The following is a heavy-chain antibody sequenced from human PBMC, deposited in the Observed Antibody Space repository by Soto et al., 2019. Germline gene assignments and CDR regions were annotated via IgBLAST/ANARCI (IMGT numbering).Heavy chain of an antibody. V-gene: IGHV4-4*02. J-gene: IGHJ6*02. CDR2: IFHSGRT. Sequence: PSETLSLTCAVSGGTIASTNFWTWFRQPPGKGLEWIGEIFHSGRTNYNPSLESRVTISIDMSKNQFSLNLTSVTAADTAVYYCARDDGEGDYYYYGMDVWGQGTTVTVSS. CDR1: GGTIASTNF. D-gene: IGHD4-17*01. CDR3: ARDDGEGDYYYYGMDV.